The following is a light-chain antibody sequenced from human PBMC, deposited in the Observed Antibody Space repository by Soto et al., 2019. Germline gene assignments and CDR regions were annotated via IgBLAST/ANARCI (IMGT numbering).Light chain of an antibody. V-gene: IGKV3-20*01. CDR3: QQYDRSPYS. J-gene: IGKJ2*01. CDR2: GAA. CDR1: PTISSNY. Sequence: IVLTQSPGTLSLSPGERDPLSCRASPTISSNYLAWYQQRPGQAPRLLIYGAASRATGIPDRFSGSGSGTDFTLTISRPEPEDFSVSYYQQYDRSPYSFGQGTELEIK.